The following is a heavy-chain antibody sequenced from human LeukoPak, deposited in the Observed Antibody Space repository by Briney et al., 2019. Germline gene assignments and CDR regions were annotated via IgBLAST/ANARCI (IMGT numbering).Heavy chain of an antibody. Sequence: PSETLSLTCTVSGGSISSYYWSWIRQPAGKGLEWIGRIYTSGSTNYNPSLKSRVTMSVDTSKNQFSLKLSSVTAADTAVYYCARDLTLVFPDSHYYDYNAFDIWGQGTMVTVSS. D-gene: IGHD3-22*01. CDR2: IYTSGST. J-gene: IGHJ3*02. V-gene: IGHV4-4*07. CDR1: GGSISSYY. CDR3: ARDLTLVFPDSHYYDYNAFDI.